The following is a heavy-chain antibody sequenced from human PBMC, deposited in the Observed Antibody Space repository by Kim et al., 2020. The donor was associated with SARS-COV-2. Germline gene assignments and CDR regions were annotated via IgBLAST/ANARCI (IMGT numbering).Heavy chain of an antibody. Sequence: ASVKVSCKASGYTFTSYGISWVRQAPGQGLEWMGWISAYNGNTNYAQKLQGRVTMTTDTSTSTAYMELRSLRSDDTAVYYCARDYYVREVRGVITDYWGQGTLVTVSS. CDR1: GYTFTSYG. D-gene: IGHD3-10*01. CDR2: ISAYNGNT. CDR3: ARDYYVREVRGVITDY. J-gene: IGHJ4*02. V-gene: IGHV1-18*01.